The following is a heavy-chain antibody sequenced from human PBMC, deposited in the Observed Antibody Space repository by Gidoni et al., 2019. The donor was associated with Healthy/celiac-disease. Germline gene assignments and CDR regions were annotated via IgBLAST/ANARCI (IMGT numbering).Heavy chain of an antibody. V-gene: IGHV3-30*18. CDR1: GFTFRSYG. CDR2: ISYDGSNK. Sequence: QVQLVASGGGVVQPGRSLSLPCAASGFTFRSYGMHWVRQAPGKGLEWVAVISYDGSNKYYADSVKGRFTISRDNSKNTLYLQMNSLRAEDTAVYYCAKGDYDSPGPGMDVWGQGTTVTVSS. J-gene: IGHJ6*02. D-gene: IGHD3-3*01. CDR3: AKGDYDSPGPGMDV.